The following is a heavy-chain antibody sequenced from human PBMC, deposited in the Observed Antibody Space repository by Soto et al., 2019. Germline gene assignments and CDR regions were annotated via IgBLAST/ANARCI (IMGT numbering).Heavy chain of an antibody. CDR2: ISSSGGTI. J-gene: IGHJ3*02. CDR3: AKDMLRWLRLISGIAVAGPAFDI. D-gene: IGHD6-19*01. Sequence: GGSLRLSCAGSGFTFSSYEMNWVRQAPGKGLEWVSYISSSGGTIYYADSVKGRFTISRDNSKNTLYLQMNSLRAEDTAVYYCAKDMLRWLRLISGIAVAGPAFDIWGQGTMVTVSS. CDR1: GFTFSSYE. V-gene: IGHV3-48*03.